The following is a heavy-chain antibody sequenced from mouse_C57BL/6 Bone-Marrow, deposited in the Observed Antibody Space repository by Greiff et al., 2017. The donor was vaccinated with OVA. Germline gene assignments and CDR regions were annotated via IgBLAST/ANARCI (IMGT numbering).Heavy chain of an antibody. CDR2: IDPSDSYT. Sequence: QVQLQQPGAELVKPGASVKLSCKASGYTFTSYWMQWVKQRPGQGLEWIGEIDPSDSYTNYNQKFKGKATLTVDTSSSTAYMQLSSLTSEDAAGYYCARAHYSNYGYWGQGTTLTVSS. CDR3: ARAHYSNYGY. J-gene: IGHJ2*01. D-gene: IGHD2-5*01. V-gene: IGHV1-50*01. CDR1: GYTFTSYW.